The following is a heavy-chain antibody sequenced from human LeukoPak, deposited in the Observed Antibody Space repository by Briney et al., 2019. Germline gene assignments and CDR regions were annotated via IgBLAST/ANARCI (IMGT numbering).Heavy chain of an antibody. CDR3: ARVYDYVWGSYRSTYFDY. Sequence: ASVKVSCKASGYTFTGYYMHWVRQAPGQGLEWIAWINPNSGGTNYAQKFQGRVTMTRDTSISTAYMELSRLRSDDTAVYYCARVYDYVWGSYRSTYFDYWGQGTLVTVSS. CDR2: INPNSGGT. D-gene: IGHD3-16*02. V-gene: IGHV1-2*02. J-gene: IGHJ4*02. CDR1: GYTFTGYY.